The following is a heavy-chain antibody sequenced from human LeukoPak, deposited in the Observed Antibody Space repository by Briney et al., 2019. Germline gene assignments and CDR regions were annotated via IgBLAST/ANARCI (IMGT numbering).Heavy chain of an antibody. CDR1: GGSFSGYY. CDR3: ARVSIAAAKPIDY. D-gene: IGHD6-13*01. Sequence: PSETLSLTCAVYGGSFSGYYWSWIRQPPGKGLNGIGEINHSGSTNYNPSLKSRVTISVDTSKNQFSLKLSSVTAADTAVYYCARVSIAAAKPIDYWGQGTLVTVSS. V-gene: IGHV4-34*01. J-gene: IGHJ4*02. CDR2: INHSGST.